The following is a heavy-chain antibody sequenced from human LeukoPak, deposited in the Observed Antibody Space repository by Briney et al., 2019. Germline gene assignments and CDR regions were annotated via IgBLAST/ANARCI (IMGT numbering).Heavy chain of an antibody. Sequence: ASVKVSCKATGYTFTSYGISWVRQAPGQGLEWRGWNSSNSDNTNDAQKLQGRVNMTTDTSTSTAYMELRSLRSDDTALYFCVRDWGSIKVIADYWGQGTLVTVSS. CDR1: GYTFTSYG. J-gene: IGHJ4*02. CDR2: NSSNSDNT. V-gene: IGHV1-18*01. D-gene: IGHD7-27*01. CDR3: VRDWGSIKVIADY.